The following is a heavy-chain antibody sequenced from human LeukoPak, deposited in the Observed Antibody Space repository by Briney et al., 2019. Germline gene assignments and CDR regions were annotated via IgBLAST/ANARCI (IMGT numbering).Heavy chain of an antibody. Sequence: GESLKISCKGSGSSFSTYWIGWVRQMPGKGLECMRIIYPDASDTRYSPSFLGRVTMSVDKSINTAYLQWRSLKASDTAMYYCVRRNDRGDYGYRVVGQPLELRGEGTLVTVSS. D-gene: IGHD4-17*01. J-gene: IGHJ4*02. V-gene: IGHV5-51*01. CDR2: IYPDASDT. CDR3: VRRNDRGDYGYRVVGQPLEL. CDR1: GSSFSTYW.